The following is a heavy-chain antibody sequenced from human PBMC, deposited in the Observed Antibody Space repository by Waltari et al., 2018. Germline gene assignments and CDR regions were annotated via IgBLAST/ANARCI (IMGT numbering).Heavy chain of an antibody. Sequence: EVQLVESGGGLVQPGRSLRLSCTASGFTFGDYAMSWFRQAQGKGLEWVGFIRSKAYGGTTEYAASVKGRFTISRDDSKSIAYLQMNSLKTEDTAVYYCTRDRWSSSTAYYFDYWGQGTLVTVSS. V-gene: IGHV3-49*03. CDR3: TRDRWSSSTAYYFDY. CDR2: IRSKAYGGTT. CDR1: GFTFGDYA. D-gene: IGHD6-13*01. J-gene: IGHJ4*02.